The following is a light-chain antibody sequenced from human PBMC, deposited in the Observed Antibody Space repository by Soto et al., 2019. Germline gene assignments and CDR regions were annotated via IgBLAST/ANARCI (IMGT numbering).Light chain of an antibody. V-gene: IGKV3-20*01. CDR1: QTVTNNY. Sequence: EVVLTQSPGTLSLSPGERVTISCRASQTVTNNYLAWFQRKPGQAPTLLIFGSSDRATGIPDRFSGSGSGTDFTLTISRLVPQDFALYYCQQYGSSFPYTFGQGTMLEIK. CDR2: GSS. CDR3: QQYGSSFPYT. J-gene: IGKJ2*01.